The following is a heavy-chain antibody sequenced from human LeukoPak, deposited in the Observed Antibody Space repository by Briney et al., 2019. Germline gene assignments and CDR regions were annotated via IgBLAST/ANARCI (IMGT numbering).Heavy chain of an antibody. J-gene: IGHJ4*02. D-gene: IGHD2-21*01. V-gene: IGHV4-39*01. Sequence: SETLSLTCTVSGGSITSSSYNWGWIRQPPGKGLEWIAIIDYSGSTHYNPSLKSRAYISIDTSKNQFSLKLSSVTAADTAVYYCARHCDLGVVSPYFDYWGQGTLVTVSS. CDR2: IDYSGST. CDR1: GGSITSSSYN. CDR3: ARHCDLGVVSPYFDY.